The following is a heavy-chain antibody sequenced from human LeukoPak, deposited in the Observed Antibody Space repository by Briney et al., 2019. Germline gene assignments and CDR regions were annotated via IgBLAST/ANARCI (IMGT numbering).Heavy chain of an antibody. CDR2: LSGSGGGT. CDR1: GFTFSSYA. Sequence: GGSLRLSCAASGFTFSSYAMNWVRQAPGKGLEWVSALSGSGGGTNYADSVKGRFTISRDNSKNTLYLQMNNLRAEDTAIYHCAKRDLVGAHDAFDIWGQGTMVTVSS. V-gene: IGHV3-23*01. D-gene: IGHD1-26*01. J-gene: IGHJ3*02. CDR3: AKRDLVGAHDAFDI.